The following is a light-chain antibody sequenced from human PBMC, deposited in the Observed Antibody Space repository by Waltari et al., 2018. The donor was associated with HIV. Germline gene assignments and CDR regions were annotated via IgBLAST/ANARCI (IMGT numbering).Light chain of an antibody. CDR2: DDS. V-gene: IGLV3-21*02. CDR3: HVGDRSTDHEV. J-gene: IGLJ2*01. Sequence: SYALTQPSSVSVAPGQTARITCGGSKIGSKSVHWYQQKPGQAPVLVVYDDSDRPSGIPERFSGSNSGDTATLTISRVEAGDEADYFCHVGDRSTDHEVFGGGTQLTVL. CDR1: KIGSKS.